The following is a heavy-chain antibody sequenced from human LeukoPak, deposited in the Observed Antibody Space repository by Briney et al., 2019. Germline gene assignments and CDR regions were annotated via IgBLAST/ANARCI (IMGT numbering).Heavy chain of an antibody. CDR2: IKQDGGEK. Sequence: GGSLRLSCAASGFTFSSYWMSWVRQAPGKGREGVANIKQDGGEKYYVDSVKGRFTISRDNAKNSLYLQMNSLRAEDTAVYYCARETGSDYDILTGYPLNYYYYYYMDVWGKGTTVTVSS. CDR1: GFTFSSYW. V-gene: IGHV3-7*01. J-gene: IGHJ6*03. D-gene: IGHD3-9*01. CDR3: ARETGSDYDILTGYPLNYYYYYYMDV.